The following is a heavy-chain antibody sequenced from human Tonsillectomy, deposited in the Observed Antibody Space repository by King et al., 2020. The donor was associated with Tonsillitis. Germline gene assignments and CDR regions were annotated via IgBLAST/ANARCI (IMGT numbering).Heavy chain of an antibody. CDR3: ARNPSIAVAGLDY. J-gene: IGHJ4*02. D-gene: IGHD6-19*01. CDR1: GYTFTSYA. Sequence: VQLVESGSELKKPGASVKVSCKASGYTFTSYAMNWVRQAPEQGLEWMGWINTNTGNTTYAQGFTGRFVFYLDTYVRTAYLQISSLKAEDTSVYYCARNPSIAVAGLDYWGQGTLVTVSS. V-gene: IGHV7-4-1*02. CDR2: INTNTGNT.